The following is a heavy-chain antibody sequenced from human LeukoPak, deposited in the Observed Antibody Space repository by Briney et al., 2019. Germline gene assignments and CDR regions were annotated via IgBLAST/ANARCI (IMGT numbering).Heavy chain of an antibody. J-gene: IGHJ4*02. V-gene: IGHV6-1*01. D-gene: IGHD6-13*01. CDR1: GDSVASNSDA. Sequence: PSQTLSLTCAISGDSVASNSDAWNWIRQSPSRGLEWLGRTYYRSKWYNDYAVSVKGRITINPDTSGNQFSLHLNSVTPEDSAVYYCARSAGGTVDYWGQGALVTVSS. CDR2: TYYRSKWYN. CDR3: ARSAGGTVDY.